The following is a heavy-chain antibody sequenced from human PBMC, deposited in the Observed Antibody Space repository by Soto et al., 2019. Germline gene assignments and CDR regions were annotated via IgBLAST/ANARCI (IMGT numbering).Heavy chain of an antibody. CDR3: ARVAAGHLDY. CDR2: IYTSGST. J-gene: IGHJ4*02. CDR1: GGSISSYY. D-gene: IGHD6-25*01. V-gene: IGHV4-4*07. Sequence: QVQLQESGPGLVKPSETLSITCTVSGGSISSYYWSWIRQRPGKGLEWIGRIYTSGSTNYNPSLMSRVTLSVDTAKNQFSLTLSSVTAADTAVYYCARVAAGHLDYWGQGTLVTVSS.